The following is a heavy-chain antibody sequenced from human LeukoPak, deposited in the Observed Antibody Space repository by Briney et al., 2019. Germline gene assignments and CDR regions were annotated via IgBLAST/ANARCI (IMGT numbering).Heavy chain of an antibody. CDR2: ISYDGSNK. CDR1: GFTFSSYG. J-gene: IGHJ4*02. D-gene: IGHD3-10*01. V-gene: IGHV3-30*18. Sequence: GGSLRLSCAASGFTFSSYGMHWVHQAPGKGLEWVAVISYDGSNKYYADSVKGRFTISRDNSKNTLYLQMNSLRAEDTAVHYCAKWENYYGSGSYLDYWGQGTLVTVSS. CDR3: AKWENYYGSGSYLDY.